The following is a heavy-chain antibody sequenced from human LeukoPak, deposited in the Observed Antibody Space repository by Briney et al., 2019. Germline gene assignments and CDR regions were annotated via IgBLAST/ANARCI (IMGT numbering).Heavy chain of an antibody. V-gene: IGHV3-30*18. CDR1: GFTFSSYG. J-gene: IGHJ4*02. D-gene: IGHD3-22*01. CDR3: AKGDTYYYDSSGYPDY. Sequence: GRSLRLSCAASGFTFSSYGMHWVRQAPGKGLEWVAVISYDGSDKYYADSVKGRFTISRDNSKNTLYLQMNSLRAEDTAVYYCAKGDTYYYDSSGYPDYWGQGTLVTVSS. CDR2: ISYDGSDK.